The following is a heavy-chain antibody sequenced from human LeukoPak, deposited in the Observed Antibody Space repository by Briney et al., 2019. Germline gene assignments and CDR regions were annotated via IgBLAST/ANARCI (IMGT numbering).Heavy chain of an antibody. CDR1: GGTFSSYA. CDR2: IIPIFGTA. V-gene: IGHV1-69*13. Sequence: GASVKVSCKASGGTFSSYAISWVRQAPGQGLEWMGGIIPIFGTANYAQKFQGRVTITADESTSTAYMELSSLRSEDTAVYYCASSYYYDSSGYSQFDYWGQGTLVTVSS. J-gene: IGHJ4*02. CDR3: ASSYYYDSSGYSQFDY. D-gene: IGHD3-22*01.